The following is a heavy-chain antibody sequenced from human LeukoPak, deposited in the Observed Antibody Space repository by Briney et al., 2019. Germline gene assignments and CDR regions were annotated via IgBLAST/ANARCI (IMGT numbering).Heavy chain of an antibody. D-gene: IGHD3-10*01. Sequence: ASVKVSCKVSGYTLTELSMHWVRQAPGKGLEWMGGFDPEDGETIYAQKFQGRITMTRDMSTSTVYMELSSLVSEDTAVYYCARDVWSGYYGSGSSRIFDYWGQGTLVTVSS. CDR1: GYTLTELS. V-gene: IGHV1-24*01. CDR2: FDPEDGET. CDR3: ARDVWSGYYGSGSSRIFDY. J-gene: IGHJ4*02.